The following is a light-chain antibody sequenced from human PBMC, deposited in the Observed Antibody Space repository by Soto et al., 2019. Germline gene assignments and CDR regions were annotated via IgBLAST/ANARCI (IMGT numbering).Light chain of an antibody. CDR3: QQYGTFRT. CDR2: GAS. V-gene: IGKV3-20*01. Sequence: EIVLTQSPGTLSLSPGERATLSCRASQSVRNYLAWYQQKPGQAPRLLIYGASSRATGIPDRFSGSGSGTDFTLTISRLESEDFAVYYCQQYGTFRTFGQGTKVEIK. J-gene: IGKJ1*01. CDR1: QSVRNY.